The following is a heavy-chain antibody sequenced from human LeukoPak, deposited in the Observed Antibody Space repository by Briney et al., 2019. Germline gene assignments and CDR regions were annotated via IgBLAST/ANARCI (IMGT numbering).Heavy chain of an antibody. Sequence: PSETLSLTCAVYGGSFSGYYWSWIRQPPGKGLEWIGEINHSGSTNYNPSLKSRVTISVDTSKNQFSLKLSSVTAADTAVYYCARDVNLGGLLDYWGQGTLVTVSS. D-gene: IGHD3-10*01. CDR1: GGSFSGYY. J-gene: IGHJ4*02. CDR2: INHSGST. CDR3: ARDVNLGGLLDY. V-gene: IGHV4-34*01.